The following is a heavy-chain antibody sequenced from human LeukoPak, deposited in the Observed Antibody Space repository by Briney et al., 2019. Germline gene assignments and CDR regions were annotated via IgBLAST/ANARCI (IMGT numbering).Heavy chain of an antibody. J-gene: IGHJ4*02. CDR3: ARVRGGYNYEYYFDY. V-gene: IGHV3-30-3*01. CDR1: GFTFSSYA. Sequence: PGRSLRLSCAASGFTFSSYAMHWVRQAPGKGLEWVAVISYDGSNKYYADSVKGRFTISRDNSKNTLYLQMNSLRAEDTAVYYCARVRGGYNYEYYFDYWGQGTLVTVSS. D-gene: IGHD5-24*01. CDR2: ISYDGSNK.